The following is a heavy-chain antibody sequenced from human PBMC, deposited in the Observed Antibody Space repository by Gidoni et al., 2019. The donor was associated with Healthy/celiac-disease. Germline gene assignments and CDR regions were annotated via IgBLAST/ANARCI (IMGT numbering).Heavy chain of an antibody. CDR2: ISGSGGST. D-gene: IGHD1-26*01. V-gene: IGHV3-23*04. Sequence: EVQLVESGGGLVQPGGSLRLPCAASAFTFSSYAMSCVRQAPGKGLEWVSAISGSGGSTYYADSVKGRFTISRDNSKNTLYLQMNSLRAEDTAVYYCAKRVGASLPEYYFDYWGQGTLVTVSS. CDR3: AKRVGASLPEYYFDY. CDR1: AFTFSSYA. J-gene: IGHJ4*02.